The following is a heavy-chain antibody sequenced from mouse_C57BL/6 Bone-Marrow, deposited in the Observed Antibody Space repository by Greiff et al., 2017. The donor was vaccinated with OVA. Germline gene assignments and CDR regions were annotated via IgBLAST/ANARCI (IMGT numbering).Heavy chain of an antibody. CDR1: GYTFTSYW. CDR2: IYPGSGST. CDR3: ARPLLLRSYYYAMDY. D-gene: IGHD1-1*01. Sequence: QVQLQQSGAELVKPGASVKMSCKASGYTFTSYWITWVKQRPGQGLEWIGDIYPGSGSTNYNEKFKSKATLTVDTSSSTAYMQLSSLTSEDSAVYYCARPLLLRSYYYAMDYWGQGTSVTVSS. V-gene: IGHV1-55*01. J-gene: IGHJ4*01.